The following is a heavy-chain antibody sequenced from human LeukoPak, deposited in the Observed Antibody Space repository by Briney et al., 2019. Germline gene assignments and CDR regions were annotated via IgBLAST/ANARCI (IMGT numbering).Heavy chain of an antibody. V-gene: IGHV5-51*01. CDR1: GYSFTSYW. D-gene: IGHD3-3*01. CDR3: ARIPTYYDFWSGYYTWYNWFDP. Sequence: RGESLKISCKGSGYSFTSYWIGWVRQVPGKGLEWMGIIYPGDSDTRYSPSFQGQVTISADKSISTAYLQRSSLKASDTAMYYCARIPTYYDFWSGYYTWYNWFDPWGQGTLVTVSS. CDR2: IYPGDSDT. J-gene: IGHJ5*02.